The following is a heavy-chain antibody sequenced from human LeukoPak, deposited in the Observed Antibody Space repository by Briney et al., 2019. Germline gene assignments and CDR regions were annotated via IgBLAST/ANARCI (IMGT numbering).Heavy chain of an antibody. V-gene: IGHV3-48*02. Sequence: GGSLRLSCAASGFTFSSYSMNWVRQAPGKGLEWVSYISSSSSIIYYADSVKGRFTISRDNAKNSLYLQMNSLRDEDTAVYYCARGMLAYCGGDCYNFDYWGQGTLVTVSS. CDR3: ARGMLAYCGGDCYNFDY. D-gene: IGHD2-21*02. CDR1: GFTFSSYS. CDR2: ISSSSSII. J-gene: IGHJ4*02.